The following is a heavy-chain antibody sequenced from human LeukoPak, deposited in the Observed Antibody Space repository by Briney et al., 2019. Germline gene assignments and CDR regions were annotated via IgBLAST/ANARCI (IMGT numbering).Heavy chain of an antibody. CDR1: GFTFNSYS. J-gene: IGHJ3*02. D-gene: IGHD3-10*01. CDR3: AKAPTGSYYGAFDI. CDR2: VTGGGGST. Sequence: QSGGSLRLSCAASGFTFNSYSMSWVRQAPGKGLEWVSSVTGGGGSTYYADSVKGRFTISRGNSANMLNLQMNSLRAEDTAVYYCAKAPTGSYYGAFDIWGQGTMVTVSS. V-gene: IGHV3-23*01.